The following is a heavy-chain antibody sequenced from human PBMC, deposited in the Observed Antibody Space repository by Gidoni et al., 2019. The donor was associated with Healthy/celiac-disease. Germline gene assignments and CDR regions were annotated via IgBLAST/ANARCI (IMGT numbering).Heavy chain of an antibody. CDR3: ASLSNSSSWSTVGDY. CDR1: GGAFSGYY. CDR2: INHGGST. J-gene: IGHJ4*02. D-gene: IGHD6-13*01. V-gene: IGHV4-34*01. Sequence: QVQLQQWGAGLLKPPETLSLTCAVYGGAFSGYYWSWLRQPPGKGREWIGEINHGGSTNYNPSLKCRVTISGDTSKNQFSLKLSSVTAADTAVYYCASLSNSSSWSTVGDYWGQGTLVTVSS.